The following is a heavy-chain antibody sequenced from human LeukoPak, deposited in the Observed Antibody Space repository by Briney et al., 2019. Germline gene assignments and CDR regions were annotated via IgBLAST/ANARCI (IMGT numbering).Heavy chain of an antibody. CDR2: IYTSGST. CDR1: GGSISSGSYY. V-gene: IGHV4-61*02. CDR3: ARVNGADFDY. Sequence: SETLSLTCTVSGGSISSGSYYWSWIRQPAGKGLEWIGRIYTSGSTNYNPSLKSRVTISVDTSKNQFSLKLSSVTAAGTAVYYCARVNGADFDYWGQGTLVTVSS. D-gene: IGHD2-8*01. J-gene: IGHJ4*02.